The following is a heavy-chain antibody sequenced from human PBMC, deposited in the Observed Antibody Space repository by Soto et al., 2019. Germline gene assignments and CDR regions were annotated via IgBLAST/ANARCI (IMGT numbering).Heavy chain of an antibody. CDR3: ARAPILVGVTLHEHYFDS. CDR2: IIPTFDIT. Sequence: SVKVSCKASGGSFSNSVISWVRQAPGQGLEWMGGIIPTFDITNYAQKLQGRLTIFADESTSTAYMELSSLRSEDTALYYCARAPILVGVTLHEHYFDSWGQGTLVTVSS. J-gene: IGHJ4*02. D-gene: IGHD2-8*02. V-gene: IGHV1-69*13. CDR1: GGSFSNSV.